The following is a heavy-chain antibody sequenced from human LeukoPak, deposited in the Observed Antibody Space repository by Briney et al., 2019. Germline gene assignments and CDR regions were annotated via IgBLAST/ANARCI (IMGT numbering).Heavy chain of an antibody. CDR1: GFTFTKCA. D-gene: IGHD1-26*01. CDR2: ISSSGDKT. V-gene: IGHV3-23*01. J-gene: IGHJ4*02. CDR3: AKGLEPATDVKQTFDF. Sequence: PGGSLRLSCGASGFTFTKCAMSWVRQGPGKGLGWVSAISSSGDKTHYVDSVKGRFTISRDNSRNTVYLQMNSLRVEDAALYYCAKGLEPATDVKQTFDFWGQGALVTVSS.